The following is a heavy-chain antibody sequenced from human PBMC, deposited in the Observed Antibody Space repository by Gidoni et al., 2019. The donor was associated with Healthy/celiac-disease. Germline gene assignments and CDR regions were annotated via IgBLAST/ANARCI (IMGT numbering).Heavy chain of an antibody. CDR3: ARAYDFWSGQRGYYYYYGMDV. CDR2: INPNSGGT. D-gene: IGHD3-3*01. J-gene: IGHJ6*02. Sequence: QVQLVQSGAEVKKPGASVKVSCKASGYTFTGYYMHWVRQAPGQGLEWMGWINPNSGGTNYAQKFQGWVTMTRDTSISTAYMELSRLRSDDTAVYYCARAYDFWSGQRGYYYYYGMDVWGQGTTVTVSS. CDR1: GYTFTGYY. V-gene: IGHV1-2*04.